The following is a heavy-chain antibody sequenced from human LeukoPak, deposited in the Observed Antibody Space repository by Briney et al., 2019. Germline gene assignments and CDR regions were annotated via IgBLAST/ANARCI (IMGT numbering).Heavy chain of an antibody. V-gene: IGHV3-30*18. J-gene: IGHJ4*02. CDR3: AKAGGDIAVAGTGDY. D-gene: IGHD6-19*01. CDR1: GFTFSSYG. Sequence: GGSLRLSCAASGFTFSSYGLHWVGQAQAKGLAGVAFISYDGSNKYYADSVKGRFTISRDNSKNTLYLQMNSLRAEDTAVYYCAKAGGDIAVAGTGDYWGQGTLVTVSS. CDR2: ISYDGSNK.